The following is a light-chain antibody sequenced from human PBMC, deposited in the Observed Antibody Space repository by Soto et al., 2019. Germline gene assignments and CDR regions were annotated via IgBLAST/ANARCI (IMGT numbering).Light chain of an antibody. CDR3: QQYSNWPPT. Sequence: IILTQSPATLSFSPWDRATLSCSASQSISSYLSWYQQKPGQAPRPVIYDTSNRATDTPARFSGSGSGTDFTLTISSLEPEDFAVYYCQQYSNWPPTFGQGTRLEIK. V-gene: IGKV3-11*01. J-gene: IGKJ5*01. CDR1: QSISSY. CDR2: DTS.